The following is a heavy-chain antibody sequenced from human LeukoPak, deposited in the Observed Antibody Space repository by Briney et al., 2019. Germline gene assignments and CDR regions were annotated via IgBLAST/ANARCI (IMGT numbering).Heavy chain of an antibody. V-gene: IGHV3-7*01. CDR2: INPDGIKR. D-gene: IGHD2/OR15-2a*01. J-gene: IGHJ4*02. CDR1: GLTFSSSW. CDR3: ARDLAFSRLDY. Sequence: PGGSLRLSCAVSGLTFSSSWMDWDRQAPGKGLEWVASINPDGIKRYSADSVKGRFTISRDNARNSLYLQMDSLRVEDTAFYYCARDLAFSRLDYWGQGVLVTVSS.